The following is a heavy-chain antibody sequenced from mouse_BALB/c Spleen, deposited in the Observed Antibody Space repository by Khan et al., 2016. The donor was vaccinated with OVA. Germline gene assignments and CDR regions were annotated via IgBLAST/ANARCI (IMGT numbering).Heavy chain of an antibody. J-gene: IGHJ4*01. Sequence: QMQLEESGPGLVAPSQNLSITCTVSGFSLSDYGVSWIRQPPGKGLEWLGVIWGGGSTSYNSALRSRLSISKDNSKSQVFLEMSSMQSDDTAMFYCAKGVWSYYYTLDYWGQGTSVTVSS. CDR2: IWGGGST. V-gene: IGHV2-6-5*01. CDR1: GFSLSDYG. CDR3: AKGVWSYYYTLDY.